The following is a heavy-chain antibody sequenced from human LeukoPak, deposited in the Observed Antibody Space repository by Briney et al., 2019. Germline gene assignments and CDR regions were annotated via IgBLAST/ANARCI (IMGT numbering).Heavy chain of an antibody. J-gene: IGHJ4*02. CDR3: VKDYPRIGVTGTTSFFDY. Sequence: GALRLSFTGSGFPFGGGGIDWGRPAPGKGVGGVSGFNEDGSTTFYADSVQGRFIISRDNSQNIVYLQMSSLRVEDTAVYYCVKDYPRIGVTGTTSFFDYWGQGNLVTVSS. CDR2: FNEDGSTT. V-gene: IGHV3-23*01. D-gene: IGHD1-7*01. CDR1: GFPFGGGG.